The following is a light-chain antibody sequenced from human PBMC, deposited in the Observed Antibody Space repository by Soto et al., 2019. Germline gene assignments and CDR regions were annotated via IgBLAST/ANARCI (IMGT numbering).Light chain of an antibody. CDR2: DVS. Sequence: QSALTQPRSVSGSPGQSVTFSCTGTSSDVGGFDYVSWVQQHPSKVPKLMIYDVSKRPSGVPDRFSGSKSGNTASLTISGLQAEDEADYYCCSYAGTFRGYVFGTGTKVTVL. V-gene: IGLV2-11*01. J-gene: IGLJ1*01. CDR1: SSDVGGFDY. CDR3: CSYAGTFRGYV.